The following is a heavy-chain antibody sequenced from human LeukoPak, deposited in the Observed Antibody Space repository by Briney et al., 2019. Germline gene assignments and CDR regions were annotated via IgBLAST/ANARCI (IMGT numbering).Heavy chain of an antibody. V-gene: IGHV3-49*04. CDR2: IRSKAYGGTT. J-gene: IGHJ4*02. CDR1: GFTFGDYA. CDR3: TTDVRV. Sequence: GGSLRLSCTASGFTFGDYAMSWVRQAPGRGLEWVGFIRSKAYGGTTEYAASVKGRFIISRDDSKSIAYLQMNSLKIEDTAVYYCTTDVRVWGQGTLVTVSS.